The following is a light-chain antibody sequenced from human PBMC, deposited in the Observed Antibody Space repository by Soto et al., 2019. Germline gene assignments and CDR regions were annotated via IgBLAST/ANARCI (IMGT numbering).Light chain of an antibody. Sequence: SALTHPASVSGSPGQSITISCTGTSSDVGGYNYVSWYQHHPGKAPKLMIYDVSNRPSVVSSRFSGSKSGNTASLTISGLQAEDEADYYCSSYTSSSVVFGGGTKLTVL. J-gene: IGLJ2*01. CDR3: SSYTSSSVV. CDR2: DVS. CDR1: SSDVGGYNY. V-gene: IGLV2-14*03.